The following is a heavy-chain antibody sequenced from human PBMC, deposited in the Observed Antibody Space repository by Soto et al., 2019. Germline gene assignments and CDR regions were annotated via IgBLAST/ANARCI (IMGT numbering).Heavy chain of an antibody. CDR3: ARDGSLVVAVTFDP. CDR2: INPNSGGT. V-gene: IGHV1-2*02. Sequence: QVQLVQSGAEVKKPGASVKVSCKASGYTFTGYYMHWVRQAPGHGLEWMGWINPNSGGTNYAQKFQGRVTLTRDTSISTAYMELSGLRSDDTAVYYCARDGSLVVAVTFDPWGQGTLVTVSS. J-gene: IGHJ5*02. CDR1: GYTFTGYY. D-gene: IGHD2-15*01.